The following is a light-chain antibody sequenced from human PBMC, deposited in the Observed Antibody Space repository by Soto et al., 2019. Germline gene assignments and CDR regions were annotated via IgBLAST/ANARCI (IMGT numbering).Light chain of an antibody. Sequence: DIQMTQSPSSLSASVGDRVTITCRASQSIRTYLNWYQQKPGKAPNLLIYVASSLQSGVPSRFSGSGSGTDFTLTISSLPPEDFATYYCQQSYSAPHTFGQGTKLEIK. CDR1: QSIRTY. CDR3: QQSYSAPHT. J-gene: IGKJ2*01. V-gene: IGKV1-39*01. CDR2: VAS.